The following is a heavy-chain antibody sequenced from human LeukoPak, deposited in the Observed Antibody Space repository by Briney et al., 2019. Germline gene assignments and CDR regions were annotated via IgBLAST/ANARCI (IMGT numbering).Heavy chain of an antibody. CDR2: IRYDGSNK. J-gene: IGHJ4*02. D-gene: IGHD3-3*01. V-gene: IGHV3-30*02. CDR1: GFTFSSYG. CDR3: AKDGFGVVIIGHFDY. Sequence: PGGSLTLSCAASGFTFSSYGMHWVRQAPGKGLEWVAFIRYDGSNKYYADSVKGRFTISRDNSKNTLYLQMNSLRVEDTAVYYCAKDGFGVVIIGHFDYWGQGTLVTVSS.